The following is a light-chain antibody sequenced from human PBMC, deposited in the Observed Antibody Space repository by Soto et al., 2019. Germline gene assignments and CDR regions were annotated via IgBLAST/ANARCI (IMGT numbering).Light chain of an antibody. J-gene: IGKJ1*01. CDR2: GAF. CDR3: LQGYSWPWT. CDR1: QDVRNY. Sequence: AIQMTQSPSSLSASVGDRLTITCRASQDVRNYVGWYQQKPGKAPKFLIYGAFSLETGIPSRFSGSGYGTEFTLTINSLLPEDFATYFCLQGYSWPWTFGQGTKVEV. V-gene: IGKV1-6*01.